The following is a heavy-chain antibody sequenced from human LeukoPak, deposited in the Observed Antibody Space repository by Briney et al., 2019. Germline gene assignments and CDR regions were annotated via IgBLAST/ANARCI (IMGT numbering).Heavy chain of an antibody. CDR2: ISSSGSAI. D-gene: IGHD6-19*01. J-gene: IGHJ4*02. CDR3: ARTLSIAVAGSDY. V-gene: IGHV3-48*04. Sequence: PGGSLRLSCAASGFTFSSYWMHWVRQAPGKGLEWVSYISSSGSAIYYADAVKGRFTISRDNAKNSLYLQMNSLRAEDTAVYYCARTLSIAVAGSDYWGQGTLVTVSS. CDR1: GFTFSSYW.